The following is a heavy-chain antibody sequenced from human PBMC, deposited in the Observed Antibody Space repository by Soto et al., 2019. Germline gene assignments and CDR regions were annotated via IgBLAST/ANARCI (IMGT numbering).Heavy chain of an antibody. V-gene: IGHV1-18*01. Sequence: QVQLVQSGAEVKKPGASVKVSCKTSGYTFTSYGISWVRQAPGQGLEWMGWISAYNGNTNYAQKLQGRVTMTTDTSTSTAYMELRSLRSDDTAVYYCARDPAAYDILTGYYPGYYYCGMDVWGQGTTVTVSS. J-gene: IGHJ6*02. CDR3: ARDPAAYDILTGYYPGYYYCGMDV. D-gene: IGHD3-9*01. CDR2: ISAYNGNT. CDR1: GYTFTSYG.